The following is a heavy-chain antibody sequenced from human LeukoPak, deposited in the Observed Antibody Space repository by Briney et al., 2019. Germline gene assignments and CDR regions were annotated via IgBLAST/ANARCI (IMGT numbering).Heavy chain of an antibody. J-gene: IGHJ6*03. V-gene: IGHV1-18*01. CDR1: GYTFTSYG. CDR2: ISAYNGNT. CDR3: ARTYGSGSYYPMNMDV. D-gene: IGHD3-10*01. Sequence: ASVKVSCKASGYTFTSYGISWVRQAPGQGLEWMGWISAYNGNTNYAQKLQGRVTMTTDTSTSTAYMELRSLRSDDTAVYYCARTYGSGSYYPMNMDVWGKGTTVTVSS.